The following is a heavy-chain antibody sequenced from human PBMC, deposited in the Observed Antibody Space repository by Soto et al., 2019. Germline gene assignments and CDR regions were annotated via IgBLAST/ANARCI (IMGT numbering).Heavy chain of an antibody. D-gene: IGHD1-26*01. Sequence: GGSLRLSCAASGFTFSSYAMSWVRQAPGKGLEWVSAISGSGGSTYYADSVKGRFTISRDNSKNTLYLQMNSLRAEDAAVYFCARYSGSYPSYYFDYWGQGTLVTSPQ. CDR2: ISGSGGST. CDR1: GFTFSSYA. V-gene: IGHV3-23*01. J-gene: IGHJ4*02. CDR3: ARYSGSYPSYYFDY.